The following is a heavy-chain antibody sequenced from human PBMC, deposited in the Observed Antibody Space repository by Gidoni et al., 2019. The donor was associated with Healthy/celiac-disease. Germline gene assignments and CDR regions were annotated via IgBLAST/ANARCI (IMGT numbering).Heavy chain of an antibody. V-gene: IGHV3-33*01. Sequence: QVQLVESGGGVVKPGRSLRLSCAASGFTFSSYGTHWVRQAPGKGLEWVAVIWYVGSNNYYSDSVKGRFTISRDNSKNTLYLQMNSLRAEDTAVYYCARDPRVGATEFDYWGQGTLVTVSS. D-gene: IGHD1-26*01. CDR2: IWYVGSNN. J-gene: IGHJ4*02. CDR1: GFTFSSYG. CDR3: ARDPRVGATEFDY.